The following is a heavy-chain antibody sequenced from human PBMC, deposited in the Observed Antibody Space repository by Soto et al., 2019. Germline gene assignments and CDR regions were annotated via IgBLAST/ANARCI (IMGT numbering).Heavy chain of an antibody. V-gene: IGHV1-69*12. CDR3: ARAYTHSGSSWQAEYFQH. Sequence: QVQLVQSGAEVKKPGSSVKVSCKASGGTFSSYAISWVRQAPGQGLEWMGGIIPIFGTANYAQKFQGRVTITADESKSTAYMERSSLRSEDTAVYYCARAYTHSGSSWQAEYFQHWGQGTLVTVSS. CDR2: IIPIFGTA. CDR1: GGTFSSYA. J-gene: IGHJ1*01. D-gene: IGHD1-26*01.